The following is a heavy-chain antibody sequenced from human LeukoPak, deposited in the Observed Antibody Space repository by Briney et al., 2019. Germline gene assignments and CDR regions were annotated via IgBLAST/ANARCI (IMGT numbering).Heavy chain of an antibody. V-gene: IGHV3-66*01. J-gene: IGHJ6*02. CDR3: ARDPVAGYYYYGMDV. Sequence: GGSLRLSCVASGFTFGNYAMSWVRQAPGKGLEWVSVIYSGGSTYYADSVKGRFTISRDNSKNTLYLQMNSLRAEDTAVYYCARDPVAGYYYYGMDVWGQGTTVTVSS. CDR2: IYSGGST. D-gene: IGHD6-19*01. CDR1: GFTFGNYA.